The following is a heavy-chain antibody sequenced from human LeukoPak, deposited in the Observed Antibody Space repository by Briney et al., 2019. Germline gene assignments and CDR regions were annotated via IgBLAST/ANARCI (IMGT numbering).Heavy chain of an antibody. CDR1: GFTFSSYS. CDR3: AKDGYSNYDLYYYYMDV. J-gene: IGHJ6*03. D-gene: IGHD4-11*01. Sequence: GGSLRLSCAASGFTFSSYSMNWVRQAPGKGLEWVSSISSSSSYIYYADSVKGRFTISRDNSKNTLYLQMNSLRAEDTAVYYCAKDGYSNYDLYYYYMDVWGKGTTVTVSS. V-gene: IGHV3-21*01. CDR2: ISSSSSYI.